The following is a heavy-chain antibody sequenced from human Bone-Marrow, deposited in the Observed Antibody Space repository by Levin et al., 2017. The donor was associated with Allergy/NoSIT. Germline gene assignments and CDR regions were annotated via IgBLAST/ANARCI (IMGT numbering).Heavy chain of an antibody. D-gene: IGHD3-10*01. Sequence: SETLSLTCAISGDSVSRNGVAWNWIRQSPSRGLEWLGRTYYRSKWYNDYAVSVKSRITINLDKSKSQFSLLLNSVSPEDTAIYYCARGINSAFDIWGQGTMVTVSP. CDR2: TYYRSKWYN. J-gene: IGHJ3*02. CDR3: ARGINSAFDI. V-gene: IGHV6-1*01. CDR1: GDSVSRNGVA.